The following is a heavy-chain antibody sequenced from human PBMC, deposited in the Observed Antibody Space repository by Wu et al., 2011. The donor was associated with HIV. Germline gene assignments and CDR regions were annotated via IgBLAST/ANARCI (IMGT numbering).Heavy chain of an antibody. CDR3: ARAYDLWSGSGYYYYMDV. V-gene: IGHV1-2*02. CDR2: INPNSGGT. D-gene: IGHD3-3*01. J-gene: IGHJ6*03. Sequence: QVQLVQSGAEVKKPGASVKVSCKASGYTFTSYYMHWVRQAPGQGLEWMGWINPNSGGTNYAQKFQGRVTMTRDTSISTAYMELSRLRSDDTAVYYCARAYDLWSGSGYYYYMDVWGKGTTGQRLL. CDR1: GYTFTSYY.